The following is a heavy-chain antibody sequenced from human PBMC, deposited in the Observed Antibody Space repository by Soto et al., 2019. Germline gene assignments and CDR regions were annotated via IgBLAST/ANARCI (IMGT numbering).Heavy chain of an antibody. D-gene: IGHD1-26*01. CDR2: TYYRSKWYN. Sequence: SQTLSLTCAISGDSVSSSSVTWNWIRQSPLRVLEWLGRTYYRSKWYNDYAESVKSRITINPDTSKNQFSLHLNSVTPEDTAVYYCVRLIGNSWLDFWGQGTLVTVSS. CDR1: GDSVSSSSVT. V-gene: IGHV6-1*01. J-gene: IGHJ5*01. CDR3: VRLIGNSWLDF.